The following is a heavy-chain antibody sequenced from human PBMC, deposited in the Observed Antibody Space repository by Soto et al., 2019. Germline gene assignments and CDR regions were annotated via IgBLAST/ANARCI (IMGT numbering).Heavy chain of an antibody. CDR1: GFTFTDYH. V-gene: IGHV3-11*06. CDR2: ISETGSHT. CDR3: ARSLRATSPLTF. D-gene: IGHD7-27*01. J-gene: IGHJ4*02. Sequence: GGSLRLSSEASGFTFTDYHMSWIRQAPGKGLEWVALISETGSHTAYAESVKGRFTISRDNARPSVFRQMNSLRSDDTAVYFCARSLRATSPLTFWGQGTPVTVSS.